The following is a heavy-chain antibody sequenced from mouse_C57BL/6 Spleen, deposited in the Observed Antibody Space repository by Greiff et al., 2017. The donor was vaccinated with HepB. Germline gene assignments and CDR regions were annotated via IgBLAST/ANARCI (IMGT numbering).Heavy chain of an antibody. CDR3: ARREEGAMDY. V-gene: IGHV5-4*03. CDR1: GFTFSSYA. Sequence: DVMLVESGGGLVKPGGSLKLSCAASGFTFSSYAMSWVRQTPEKRLEWVATISDGGSYTYYPDNVKGRFTISRDNAKNNLYLQMSHLKSEDTAMYYCARREEGAMDYWGQGTSVTVSS. J-gene: IGHJ4*01. CDR2: ISDGGSYT.